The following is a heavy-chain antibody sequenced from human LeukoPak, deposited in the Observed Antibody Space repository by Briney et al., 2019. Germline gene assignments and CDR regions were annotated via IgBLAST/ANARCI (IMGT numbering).Heavy chain of an antibody. CDR2: ISGSGGST. CDR3: ARTKPARAGYGDYGGGDD. D-gene: IGHD4-17*01. V-gene: IGHV3-23*01. Sequence: GGSLRLSCAASGFTFSSYAMSWVRQAPGKGLEWVSAISGSGGSTYYADSVKGRFTISRDNAKNSLYLQMNSLRAEDTAVYYCARTKPARAGYGDYGGGDDWGQGTLVTVSS. CDR1: GFTFSSYA. J-gene: IGHJ4*02.